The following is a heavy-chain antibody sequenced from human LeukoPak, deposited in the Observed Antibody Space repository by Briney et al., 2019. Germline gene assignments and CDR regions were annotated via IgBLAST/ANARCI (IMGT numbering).Heavy chain of an antibody. D-gene: IGHD3-10*01. CDR1: GYTFTVYY. CDR2: INPNSGGT. Sequence: GASVKVSCKASGYTFTVYYMHWVRQAPGQGLEWMGWINPNSGGTNYAQKFQGRATMTRDTSISTAYMELSRLRSDDTAVYYCARGPGPLWFGELPFDYWGQGTLVTVSS. CDR3: ARGPGPLWFGELPFDY. J-gene: IGHJ4*02. V-gene: IGHV1-2*02.